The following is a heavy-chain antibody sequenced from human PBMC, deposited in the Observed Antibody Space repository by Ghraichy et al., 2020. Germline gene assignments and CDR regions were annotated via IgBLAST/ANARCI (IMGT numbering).Heavy chain of an antibody. V-gene: IGHV4-30-2*01. CDR3: ARGYCSGGSCCCYWYFDL. CDR2: IYHSGST. CDR1: GGSISSGGYS. D-gene: IGHD2-15*01. Sequence: SETLSLTCAVSGGSISSGGYSWSWIRQPPGKGLEWIGYIYHSGSTYYNPSLKSRVTISVDRSKNQFYLKLSSVTAADTAVYYCARGYCSGGSCCCYWYFDLWGRGTLVTVSS. J-gene: IGHJ2*01.